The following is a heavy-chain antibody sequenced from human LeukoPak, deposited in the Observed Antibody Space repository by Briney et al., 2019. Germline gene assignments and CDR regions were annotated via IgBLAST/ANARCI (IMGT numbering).Heavy chain of an antibody. CDR2: INHSRST. CDR3: ARFPVLRYFDAWFDP. D-gene: IGHD3-9*01. V-gene: IGHV4-34*01. Sequence: SETLSLTCAVYGGSFSGYYWSWIRQPPGKGLEWIGEINHSRSTNYNPSLKSRVTISVDTSKNQFSLKLSSVTAADAAVYYCARFPVLRYFDAWFDPWGQGTLVTVSS. CDR1: GGSFSGYY. J-gene: IGHJ5*02.